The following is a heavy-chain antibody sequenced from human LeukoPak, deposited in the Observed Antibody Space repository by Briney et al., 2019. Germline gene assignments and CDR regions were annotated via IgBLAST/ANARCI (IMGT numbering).Heavy chain of an antibody. CDR3: ASRSSGYQLLPETCFDY. V-gene: IGHV4-59*01. J-gene: IGHJ4*02. D-gene: IGHD2-2*01. CDR1: GGSISSYY. CDR2: IYYSGST. Sequence: SETLSLTCTVSGGSISSYYWSWIRQPPGKGLEWIGYIYYSGSTNYNPSLKSRVTISVVTSKNQFSLKLSSVTAADTAVYYCASRSSGYQLLPETCFDYWGQGTLVAVSS.